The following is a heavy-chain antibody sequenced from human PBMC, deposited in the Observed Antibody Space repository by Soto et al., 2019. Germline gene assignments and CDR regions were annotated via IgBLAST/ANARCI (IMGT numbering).Heavy chain of an antibody. Sequence: GSMRLSCAASGFTFSRYGIHWVRQAPGKGLEWVAVISYDGRHEYYADSVKGRFTISRDNSKNTLYLQMDSLRPEETAVYYCAKEITVAGDFDYWGHGTLVTVSS. D-gene: IGHD6-19*01. CDR1: GFTFSRYG. CDR3: AKEITVAGDFDY. CDR2: ISYDGRHE. J-gene: IGHJ4*01. V-gene: IGHV3-30*18.